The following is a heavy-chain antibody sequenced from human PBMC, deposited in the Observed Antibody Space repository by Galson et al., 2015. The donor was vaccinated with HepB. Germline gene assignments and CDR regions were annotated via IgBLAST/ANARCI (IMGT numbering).Heavy chain of an antibody. Sequence: SETLSLTCTVSGGSISSSSSFWGWIRQPPGKGLEWIGSFYYSGSTFYNPSLRSRVTISVDTSKNQFSLKLSSVTSADTAVYYCAKSHDFYGSSASGCLQRWGQGSLVTVSS. V-gene: IGHV4-39*01. CDR1: GGSISSSSSF. CDR2: FYYSGST. CDR3: AKSHDFYGSSASGCLQR. D-gene: IGHD6-13*01. J-gene: IGHJ1*01.